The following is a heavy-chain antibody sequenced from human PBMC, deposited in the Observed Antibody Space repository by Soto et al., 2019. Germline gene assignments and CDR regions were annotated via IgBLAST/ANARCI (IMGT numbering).Heavy chain of an antibody. CDR1: GFTLSSYG. CDR2: ISDTGSSH. CDR3: AKDRGGDCPDNSCYFGADY. D-gene: IGHD2-2*01. J-gene: IGHJ4*02. V-gene: IGHV3-30*18. Sequence: GTLRLSCGVSGFTLSSYGMHWVRQAPGKGLECVAVISDTGSSHYYAASVEGRFTISRENSKNTLSLHMDRLRVEDTAVYYCAKDRGGDCPDNSCYFGADYWGQGTPVTVSS.